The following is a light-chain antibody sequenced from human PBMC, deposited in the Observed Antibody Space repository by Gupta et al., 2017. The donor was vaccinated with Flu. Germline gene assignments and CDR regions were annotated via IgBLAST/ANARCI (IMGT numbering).Light chain of an antibody. CDR3: QQRISWPPALT. V-gene: IGKV3-11*01. J-gene: IGKJ4*01. CDR1: QSLSSY. CDR2: AAS. Sequence: EIVVTQSPATLSLSPGERATISCRATQSLSSYLAWYQQKPGQAPRLLIFAASSRATGIPPRFSGSGSGTDFTLTIYSLEPEDFAVYYCQQRISWPPALTFGAGTKVEI.